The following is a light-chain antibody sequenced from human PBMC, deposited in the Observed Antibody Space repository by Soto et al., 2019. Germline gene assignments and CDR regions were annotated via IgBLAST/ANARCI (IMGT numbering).Light chain of an antibody. CDR1: QGFNSF. CDR3: QQYNGYGSWT. Sequence: DIQMTQSPSTLSASVGDRVTITCRASQGFNSFLAWYQQKPGKAPKLLIYKPSTLESGVPSRFSGSSSGSDFTLTISSLQPDDFAPYYCQQYNGYGSWTFGQGTRVEV. V-gene: IGKV1-5*03. CDR2: KPS. J-gene: IGKJ1*01.